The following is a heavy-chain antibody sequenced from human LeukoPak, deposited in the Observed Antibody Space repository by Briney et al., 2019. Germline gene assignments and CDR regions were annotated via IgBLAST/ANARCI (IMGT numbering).Heavy chain of an antibody. Sequence: SVEVSCKASGYTFTSFGISWVRQAPGQGLERMGGIIPIFGTANYAQKFQGRVTITTDESTSTAYMELSSLRSEDTAVYYWASQDSGNYDFWTAAGDYYYMDVWGKGTTVTVSS. CDR3: ASQDSGNYDFWTAAGDYYYMDV. CDR1: GYTFTSFG. CDR2: IIPIFGTA. J-gene: IGHJ6*03. V-gene: IGHV1-69*05. D-gene: IGHD3-3*01.